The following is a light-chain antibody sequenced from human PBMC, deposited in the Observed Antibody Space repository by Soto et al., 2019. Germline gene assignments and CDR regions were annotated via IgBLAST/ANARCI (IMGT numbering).Light chain of an antibody. CDR2: EVT. Sequence: QSALTQPASVSGSPGQSITISCIGTSSDVGAYNYVSWYQQHPGKAPKLVIYEVTNRPSGVSNRFSGSKSGNTASLTISGLQAEDEADYYCNSHTSDSTLIFGGGTKVTVL. CDR3: NSHTSDSTLI. J-gene: IGLJ2*01. V-gene: IGLV2-14*01. CDR1: SSDVGAYNY.